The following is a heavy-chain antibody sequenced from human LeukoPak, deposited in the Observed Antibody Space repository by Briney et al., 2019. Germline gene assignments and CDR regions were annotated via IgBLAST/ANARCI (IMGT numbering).Heavy chain of an antibody. D-gene: IGHD1-26*01. CDR2: ISSSSRTV. CDR1: GFTFTSTS. J-gene: IGHJ4*02. V-gene: IGHV3-48*02. Sequence: GGSLRLSCAASGFTFTSTSMNWVRQAPGEGLEWISYISSSSRTVHYADSVKGRFTISRDNAKNSLYLQMNSLRDEDTAVYYCARARDGSYDYWGQGTLVTVSS. CDR3: ARARDGSYDY.